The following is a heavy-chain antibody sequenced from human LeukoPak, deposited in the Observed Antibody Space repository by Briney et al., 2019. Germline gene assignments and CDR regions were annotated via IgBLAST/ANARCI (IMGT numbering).Heavy chain of an antibody. D-gene: IGHD4-4*01. CDR1: GFTFSSYS. Sequence: PGGSLRLSCAASGFTFSSYSMNWVRQAPGKGLEWVSSISSSSSYIYYADSVKDQFTISRDNAKNSLYLQMNSLRAEDTAVYYCARFLGNYFDPWGQGTLVTVSS. CDR2: ISSSSSYI. CDR3: ARFLGNYFDP. J-gene: IGHJ5*02. V-gene: IGHV3-21*01.